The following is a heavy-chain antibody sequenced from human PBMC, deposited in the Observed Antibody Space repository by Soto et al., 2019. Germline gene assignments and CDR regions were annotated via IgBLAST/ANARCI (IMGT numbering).Heavy chain of an antibody. D-gene: IGHD6-13*01. CDR3: ARDLGSSWPYYYYGMDV. CDR2: ISSSGSTI. Sequence: EVQLVESGGGLVQPGGSLRLSCVASGFTFTGYEMNWVRQAPGKGLEWVSYISSSGSTIYYADSVKGRFTISRDNAKNSLYLQMNSLRAEDTAVYYCARDLGSSWPYYYYGMDVWGQGTTVTVSS. CDR1: GFTFTGYE. V-gene: IGHV3-48*03. J-gene: IGHJ6*02.